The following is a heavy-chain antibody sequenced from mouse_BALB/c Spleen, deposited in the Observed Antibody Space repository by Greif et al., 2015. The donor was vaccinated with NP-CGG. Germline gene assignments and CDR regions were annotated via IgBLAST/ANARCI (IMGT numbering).Heavy chain of an antibody. CDR2: IYPGDGDT. V-gene: IGHV1-87*01. CDR1: GYTFTSYW. J-gene: IGHJ4*01. Sequence: QVQLKESGAELARPGASVKLSCKASGYTFTSYWMQWVKQRPGQGLEWIGAIYPGDGDTRYTQKFKGKATLTADKSSSTAYMQLSSLASEDSAVHYCARDYDGYYYAMDYWGQGTSVTVSS. D-gene: IGHD2-3*01. CDR3: ARDYDGYYYAMDY.